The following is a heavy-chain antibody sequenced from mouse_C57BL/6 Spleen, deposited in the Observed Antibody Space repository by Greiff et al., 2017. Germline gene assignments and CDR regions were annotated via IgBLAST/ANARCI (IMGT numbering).Heavy chain of an antibody. D-gene: IGHD2-1*01. Sequence: VQLQQSGPELVKPGASVKISCKASGYTFTDYYINWVKQRPGQGLEWIGWIFPGSGSTYYNEKFKGKATLTVDKSSSTAYLLLSSLTAEDSAVYFCARGGLPYPHGWFAYWGQGTLVTVSA. CDR1: GYTFTDYY. CDR2: IFPGSGST. J-gene: IGHJ3*01. V-gene: IGHV1-75*01. CDR3: ARGGLPYPHGWFAY.